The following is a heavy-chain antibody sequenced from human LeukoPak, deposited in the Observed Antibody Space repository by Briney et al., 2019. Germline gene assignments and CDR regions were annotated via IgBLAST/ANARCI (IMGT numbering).Heavy chain of an antibody. CDR3: ARARPYCTNGVCYIDY. J-gene: IGHJ4*02. CDR2: ISAYDGNT. D-gene: IGHD2-8*01. Sequence: ASVKVSCKASGYTFTSYGISWVRRAPGRGLEWMGWISAYDGNTNYAQKLQGRVTMTTDTSTSTAYMELRSLRSDDTAVYYCARARPYCTNGVCYIDYWGQGTLVTVSS. CDR1: GYTFTSYG. V-gene: IGHV1-18*01.